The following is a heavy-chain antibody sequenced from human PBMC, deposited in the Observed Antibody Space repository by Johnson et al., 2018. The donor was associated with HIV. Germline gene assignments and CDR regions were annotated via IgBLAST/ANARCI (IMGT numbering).Heavy chain of an antibody. CDR3: AKDVGDGYNRWGAFEL. Sequence: VQLVESGGGVVRPGGSLKLSCAASGFTFEDHDMSWVRQAPGKGLERVSSISGGSTYYADSRKGRFTISRDNSKNTLHLQMNSLRAEDTAVYYCAKDVGDGYNRWGAFELWGQGTMVTVSS. CDR2: ISGGST. J-gene: IGHJ3*01. CDR1: GFTFEDHD. D-gene: IGHD5-24*01. V-gene: IGHV3-38-3*01.